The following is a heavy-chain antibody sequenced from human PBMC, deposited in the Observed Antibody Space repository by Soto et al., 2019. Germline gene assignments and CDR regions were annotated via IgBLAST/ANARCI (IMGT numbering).Heavy chain of an antibody. CDR3: AREPATAKPEGVDF. Sequence: QVQLVQSGAEVRKPGASVKVSCKASGYTVSDYYIHWVRQAPGPGLEWMGCINHNRGGTKYAPKFQGGVTMTRDTSITTAYMELSRLRSGDTAVYYCAREPATAKPEGVDFWGQGTLVTVSS. CDR2: INHNRGGT. J-gene: IGHJ4*02. D-gene: IGHD1-1*01. V-gene: IGHV1-2*02. CDR1: GYTVSDYY.